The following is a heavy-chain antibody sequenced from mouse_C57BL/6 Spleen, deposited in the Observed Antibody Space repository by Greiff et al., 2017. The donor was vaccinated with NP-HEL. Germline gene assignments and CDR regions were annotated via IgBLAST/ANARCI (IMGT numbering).Heavy chain of an antibody. CDR3: ARDETGGFAY. Sequence: EVKLMESGGGLVKPGGSLKLSCAASGFTFSSYAMSWVRQTPEKRLEWVATISDGGSYTYYPDNVKGRFTISRDNAKNNLYLQMSHLKSEDTAMYYCARDETGGFAYWGQGTLVTVSA. V-gene: IGHV5-4*01. CDR1: GFTFSSYA. J-gene: IGHJ3*01. CDR2: ISDGGSYT. D-gene: IGHD4-1*01.